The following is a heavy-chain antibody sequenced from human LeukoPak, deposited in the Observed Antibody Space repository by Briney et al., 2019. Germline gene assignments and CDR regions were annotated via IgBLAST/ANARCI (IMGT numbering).Heavy chain of an antibody. D-gene: IGHD3-10*01. CDR2: IIPILGIA. Sequence: SVKVSCKASGGTFSSYAISWVRQAPGQGLEWMGRIIPILGIANYAQKFQGRVTITADKSTSTAYMELSSLRSEDTAVYYCARDPHPTMVRGVTHHYYYYGMDVWGQGTTVTVSS. J-gene: IGHJ6*02. CDR1: GGTFSSYA. V-gene: IGHV1-69*04. CDR3: ARDPHPTMVRGVTHHYYYYGMDV.